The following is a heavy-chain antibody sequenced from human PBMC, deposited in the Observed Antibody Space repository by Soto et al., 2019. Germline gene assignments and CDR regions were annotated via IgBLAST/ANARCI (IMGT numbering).Heavy chain of an antibody. D-gene: IGHD3-16*01. CDR3: ARSPTFYNYVWGNSTY. CDR1: GAPFSPYH. V-gene: IGHV4-34*01. J-gene: IGHJ4*02. CDR2: VNLSGNT. Sequence: SETLSLTCAIYGAPFSPYHWSWIRQSPGKGLEWIGEVNLSGNTYYNPSFKTRVTMSVDASKNQFSLKMGSLTAADTAIYYCARSPTFYNYVWGNSTYWGQGALVTVSS.